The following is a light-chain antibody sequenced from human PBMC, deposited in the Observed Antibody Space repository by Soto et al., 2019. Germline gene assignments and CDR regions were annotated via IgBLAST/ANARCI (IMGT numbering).Light chain of an antibody. V-gene: IGKV3-11*01. J-gene: IGKJ1*01. CDR1: QTVSSS. Sequence: IVLTQSPVTLALSPGESAVLSCRASQTVSSSLAWYQHKPGQAPRLFIYDASKRAPGIPARFTGSGSGTQFTLTISSLEPEDIAVYYCQVRDVWPSFGQGTKV. CDR2: DAS. CDR3: QVRDVWPS.